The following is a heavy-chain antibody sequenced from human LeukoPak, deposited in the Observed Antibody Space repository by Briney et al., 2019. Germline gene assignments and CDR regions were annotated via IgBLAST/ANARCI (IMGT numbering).Heavy chain of an antibody. J-gene: IGHJ4*02. CDR3: ARDDDWGPDY. Sequence: ASVMVSCKASGYTFTGHYMHWIRQARGQGLERMGWIHPNSGATHYNQKLQGRVTMTSDTSIDTVYMELTSLIYDDTAVYYCARDDDWGPDYWGQGTLVTVSS. D-gene: IGHD3-9*01. V-gene: IGHV1-2*02. CDR1: GYTFTGHY. CDR2: IHPNSGAT.